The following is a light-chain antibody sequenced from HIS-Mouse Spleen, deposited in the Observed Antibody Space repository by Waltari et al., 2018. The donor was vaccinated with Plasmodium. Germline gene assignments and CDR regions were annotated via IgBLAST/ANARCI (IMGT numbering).Light chain of an antibody. CDR3: YSTDSSGNHRV. V-gene: IGLV3-10*01. Sequence: SYELTQPPSVSVSPGQTATTTCSCAAVPQNFPYLYQQKSGQAPVLVIYEDSKRPSGIPERFSGSSSGTMATLTISGAQVEDEADYYCYSTDSSGNHRVFGGGTKLTVL. CDR2: EDS. J-gene: IGLJ3*02. CDR1: AVPQNF.